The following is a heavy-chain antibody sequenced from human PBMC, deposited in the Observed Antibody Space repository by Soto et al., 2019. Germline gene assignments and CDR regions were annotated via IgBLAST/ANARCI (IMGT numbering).Heavy chain of an antibody. D-gene: IGHD6-19*01. V-gene: IGHV1-2*04. Sequence: ASVKVSCKASGYTFTGYYMHWVRQAPGQGLEWMGWINPNSGGTNYAQKFQGWVTMTRDTSISTAYMELSRLRSDDTAVYYCARSLESKYSSGRYMPGNYYYGMDVWGQGTTVPVSS. CDR3: ARSLESKYSSGRYMPGNYYYGMDV. CDR1: GYTFTGYY. CDR2: INPNSGGT. J-gene: IGHJ6*02.